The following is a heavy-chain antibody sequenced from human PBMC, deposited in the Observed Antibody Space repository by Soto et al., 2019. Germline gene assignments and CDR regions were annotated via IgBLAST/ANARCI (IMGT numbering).Heavy chain of an antibody. CDR3: ARAKLGYCSSTSCYHYYYGMDV. CDR1: GFTVSSNY. D-gene: IGHD2-2*01. Sequence: GGSLRLSCAASGFTVSSNYMSWVRQAPGKGLEWASVIYSGGSTYYADSVKGRFTISRDNSKNTLYLQMNSLRAEDTAVYYCARAKLGYCSSTSCYHYYYGMDVWGQGTTVTVSS. J-gene: IGHJ6*02. CDR2: IYSGGST. V-gene: IGHV3-53*01.